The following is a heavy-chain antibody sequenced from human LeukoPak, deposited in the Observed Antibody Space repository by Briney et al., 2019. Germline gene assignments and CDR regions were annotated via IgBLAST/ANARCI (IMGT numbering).Heavy chain of an antibody. CDR3: ATVMWYSVAVNGDWFDP. V-gene: IGHV1-24*01. CDR2: FDPEDGET. D-gene: IGHD6-19*01. CDR1: GYTLTELS. Sequence: ASVKVSCKVSGYTLTELSMHWVRQAPGKGLEWMGGFDPEDGETIYAQKFQGRVTMTEDTSTDTAYMALRSLRSEDTAVYYCATVMWYSVAVNGDWFDPWGQGTLVTVSS. J-gene: IGHJ5*02.